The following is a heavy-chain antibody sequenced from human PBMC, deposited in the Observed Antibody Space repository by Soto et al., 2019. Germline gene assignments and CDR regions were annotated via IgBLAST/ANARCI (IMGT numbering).Heavy chain of an antibody. J-gene: IGHJ4*02. CDR1: GYTFTGYY. CDR3: ARGLNGYLHYFDY. Sequence: GASVKVSCKASGYTFTGYYMHWVRQAPGQGLKWMGWINPNSGGTNYAQKFQGWVTMTRDTSISTAYMELSSLRSEDTAVYYCARGLNGYLHYFDYWGQGTPVTVSS. CDR2: INPNSGGT. D-gene: IGHD5-18*01. V-gene: IGHV1-2*04.